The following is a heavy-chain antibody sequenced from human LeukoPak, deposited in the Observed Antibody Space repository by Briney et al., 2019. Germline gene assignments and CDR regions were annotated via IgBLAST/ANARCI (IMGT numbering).Heavy chain of an antibody. CDR1: GFTVSSNY. Sequence: GGSLRLSCAPSGFTVSSNYMSWVRQAPGKGLEWVSVIYSGGSTYYADSVKGRFTISRDNSRNTLYLQMNSLRAEDTAVYYCARDYRHYFDYWGQGTLVTVSS. CDR3: ARDYRHYFDY. J-gene: IGHJ4*02. D-gene: IGHD4-11*01. CDR2: IYSGGST. V-gene: IGHV3-66*02.